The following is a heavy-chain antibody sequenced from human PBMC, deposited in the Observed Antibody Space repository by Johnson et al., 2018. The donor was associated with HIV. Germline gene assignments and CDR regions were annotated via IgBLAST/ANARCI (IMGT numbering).Heavy chain of an antibody. D-gene: IGHD2-8*02. V-gene: IGHV3-30-3*01. J-gene: IGHJ3*02. CDR1: GFTFSSYA. Sequence: QVQLVESGGGVVQPGRSLRLSCAASGFTFSSYAMHWVRQAPGKGLEWVAVISSDGRNKYYGDSVKGRFTISRENSKNTLYMQMNSLRAEDTAVYYCAKDPVQGVGLDIWGKGTMVTVSS. CDR2: ISSDGRNK. CDR3: AKDPVQGVGLDI.